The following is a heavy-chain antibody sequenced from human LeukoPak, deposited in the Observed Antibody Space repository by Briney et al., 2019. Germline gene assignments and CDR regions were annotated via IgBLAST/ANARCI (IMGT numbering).Heavy chain of an antibody. J-gene: IGHJ6*01. V-gene: IGHV4-59*01. CDR3: ARAGTTPTGGVYYYYGLDV. CDR1: GGSISSSY. Sequence: PSETLSLTCTVSGGSISSSYWRWIRQPPGKGLEWMGYIYYSGITKYNPSLKSRVSISLDASKNQFSLKLYSVTAADTAVYYCARAGTTPTGGVYYYYGLDVWGQGTTVTVSS. CDR2: IYYSGIT. D-gene: IGHD1-7*01.